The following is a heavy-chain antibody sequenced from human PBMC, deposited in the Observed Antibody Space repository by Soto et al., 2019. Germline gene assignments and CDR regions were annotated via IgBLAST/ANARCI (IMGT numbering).Heavy chain of an antibody. J-gene: IGHJ4*02. CDR2: ISPMFGAA. V-gene: IGHV1-69*19. Sequence: QVQLVKSGAEMKKPGSSVKVSCQSSGGTFNTYAMNWVRQAPGQGPEWMGDISPMFGAANYAPKFQGRVTITADESTGTSYMQLSSLTSEDTALYFCAREVQVRTPAFVYWGQGTLVTVSS. CDR1: GGTFNTYA. CDR3: AREVQVRTPAFVY. D-gene: IGHD3-10*01.